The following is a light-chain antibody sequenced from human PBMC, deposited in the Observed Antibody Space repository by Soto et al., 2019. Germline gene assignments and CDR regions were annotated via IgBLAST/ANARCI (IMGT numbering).Light chain of an antibody. Sequence: ATQMTQSPSSLSASVGDRVTITCRASQDIGNDLGCYQQKPGKAPNLLIYAASSLQSGVPSRFSGSGSGTDFTLTISSLQPEDCATYYGLQDYNYPPTFGPGTRVEIK. V-gene: IGKV1-6*01. CDR1: QDIGND. CDR3: LQDYNYPPT. CDR2: AAS. J-gene: IGKJ1*01.